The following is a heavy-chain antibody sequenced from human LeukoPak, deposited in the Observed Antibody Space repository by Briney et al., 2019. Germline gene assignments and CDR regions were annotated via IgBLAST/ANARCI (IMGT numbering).Heavy chain of an antibody. D-gene: IGHD3-9*01. CDR2: INSNMGDT. CDR1: GYTFTGHY. V-gene: IGHV1-2*02. Sequence: ASVKVSCKASGYTFTGHYMHWFRQAPGQGLEWVGWINSNMGDTHYTQKFQGRVTMTRDTSISTVYMELSSLRADDTAIYYCARDLTRNAFDIWGQGTMVIVFS. CDR3: ARDLTRNAFDI. J-gene: IGHJ3*02.